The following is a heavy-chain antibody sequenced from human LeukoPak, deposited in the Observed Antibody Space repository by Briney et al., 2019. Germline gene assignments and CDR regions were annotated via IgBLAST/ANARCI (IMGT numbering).Heavy chain of an antibody. CDR3: AKEGSNGDFDY. Sequence: GGSLRLSCAASGFIVSSNYMCWVRQAPGKGLEWVSFIYSGGSTYYADSVKGRFTISRDNSKNTLFLQMNSLRAEDTAVYYCAKEGSNGDFDYWGQGTLVTVSS. CDR2: IYSGGST. V-gene: IGHV3-53*01. D-gene: IGHD1-26*01. J-gene: IGHJ4*02. CDR1: GFIVSSNY.